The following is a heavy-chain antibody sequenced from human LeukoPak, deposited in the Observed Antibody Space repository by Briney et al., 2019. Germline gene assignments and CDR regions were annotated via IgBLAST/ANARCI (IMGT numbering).Heavy chain of an antibody. D-gene: IGHD2-21*01. Sequence: SETLSLTCSVSGVYVGSHFWSWVRQPAGKALEWIGRVSASGTTSSNPSLNSRVTLSLDTSKNQFSLKLTSVTAADTAVYFCARAYCGGECTAGGAFDIWGQGTMVTVSS. V-gene: IGHV4-4*07. CDR2: VSASGTT. CDR3: ARAYCGGECTAGGAFDI. J-gene: IGHJ3*02. CDR1: GVYVGSHF.